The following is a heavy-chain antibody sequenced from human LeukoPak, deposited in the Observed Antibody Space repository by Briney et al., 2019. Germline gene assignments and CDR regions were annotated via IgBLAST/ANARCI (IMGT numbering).Heavy chain of an antibody. D-gene: IGHD3-22*01. J-gene: IGHJ5*02. Sequence: GESLKISCKGSGYTFTGYYMHWVRQAPGQGLEWMGWINPNSGGTNYAQKFQGRVTMTRDTSISTAYMELSRLRSDDTAVYYCARDYTMTRSFDPWGQGTLVTVSS. CDR2: INPNSGGT. CDR3: ARDYTMTRSFDP. CDR1: GYTFTGYY. V-gene: IGHV1-2*02.